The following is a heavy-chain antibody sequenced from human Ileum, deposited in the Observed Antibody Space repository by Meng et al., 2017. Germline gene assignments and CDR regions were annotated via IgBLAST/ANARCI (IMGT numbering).Heavy chain of an antibody. J-gene: IGHJ4*02. CDR3: ARERRHYYGSGSFDY. CDR2: TYYNGSP. V-gene: IGHV4-30-4*01. D-gene: IGHD3-10*01. Sequence: QVQLQESGPGLVKPSQTLSLSCSVSAGSFSSDNYYWTWIRQTPWKRLEWSGLTYYNGSPFYNPSLRSRVTISVDTSKDQFSLKLTSVTAADTAVYYCARERRHYYGSGSFDYWGQGILVTVSS. CDR1: AGSFSSDNYY.